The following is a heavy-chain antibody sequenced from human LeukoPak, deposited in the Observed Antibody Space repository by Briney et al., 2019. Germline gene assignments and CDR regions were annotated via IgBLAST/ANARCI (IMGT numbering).Heavy chain of an antibody. CDR3: ARAGGFFSPFGY. J-gene: IGHJ4*02. Sequence: TLSFTCTVSGGSISCGGYYGSWVRQHPGEGMEWIEYNYYSGTPYYHPSLKSRVTISVATSKNQFSLKLSSVTAADTAVYYCARAGGFFSPFGYWGQGTLVTVSS. D-gene: IGHD3-3*01. CDR2: NYYSGTP. CDR1: GGSISCGGYY. V-gene: IGHV4-31*03.